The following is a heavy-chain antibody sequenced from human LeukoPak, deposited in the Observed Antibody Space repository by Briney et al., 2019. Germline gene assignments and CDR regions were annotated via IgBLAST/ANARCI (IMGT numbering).Heavy chain of an antibody. J-gene: IGHJ4*02. CDR2: IYTSGST. CDR1: GGSISSYY. D-gene: IGHD3-22*01. Sequence: SETLSLTCTVSGGSISSYYWSWIRQPAGKGLEWIGRIYTSGSTNYNPPLKSRVTMSVDTSKNQFSLKLSSVTAADTAVYYCARGRQRRGYYDSSGLSPFDYWGQGTLVTVSS. V-gene: IGHV4-4*07. CDR3: ARGRQRRGYYDSSGLSPFDY.